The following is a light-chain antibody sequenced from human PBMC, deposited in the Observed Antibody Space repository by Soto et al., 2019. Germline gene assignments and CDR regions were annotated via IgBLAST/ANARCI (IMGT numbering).Light chain of an antibody. J-gene: IGLJ3*02. CDR2: EVS. Sequence: QSALTQPASVSGSPGQSITISCTGTSSDVGGYNYVSWYQHHPGRAPKLMIFEVSNRPSGISNRFSGSKSGNTASLTISGLQAEDEAYYYCSSYTSSTTRVFGGGTKVTVL. CDR1: SSDVGGYNY. V-gene: IGLV2-14*01. CDR3: SSYTSSTTRV.